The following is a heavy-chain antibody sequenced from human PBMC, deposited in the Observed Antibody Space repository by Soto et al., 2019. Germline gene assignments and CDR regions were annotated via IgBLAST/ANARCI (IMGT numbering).Heavy chain of an antibody. CDR3: ARGVAGSGFDL. CDR1: GDSVSSNTAA. CDR2: TYYRSTWRH. V-gene: IGHV6-1*01. J-gene: IGHJ4*02. D-gene: IGHD6-19*01. Sequence: SQTLSLTCAISGDSVSSNTAAWNWIRSSPSRGLEWLGRTYYRSTWRHDYAVSVKSRITVNADASKTHFSLQLNSVTPDDTAVYYCARGVAGSGFDLWGQGTLVTVSS.